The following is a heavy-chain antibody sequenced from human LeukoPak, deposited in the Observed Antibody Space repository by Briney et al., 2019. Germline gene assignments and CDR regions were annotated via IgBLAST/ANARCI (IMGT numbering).Heavy chain of an antibody. CDR2: IYYSGST. D-gene: IGHD3-3*01. Sequence: SETLSLTCTVSGGSISSYYWSWIRQPPGKGLEWIGYIYYSGSTNYNPSLKSRVTISVDTSKNQFSLKLSSVTAADTAVYYCARHTKAYYDFWSGYPLDYWGQGTLVTVSS. J-gene: IGHJ4*02. V-gene: IGHV4-59*01. CDR1: GGSISSYY. CDR3: ARHTKAYYDFWSGYPLDY.